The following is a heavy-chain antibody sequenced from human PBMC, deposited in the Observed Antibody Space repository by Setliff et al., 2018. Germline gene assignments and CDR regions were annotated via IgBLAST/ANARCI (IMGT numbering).Heavy chain of an antibody. CDR2: IYHNGNP. V-gene: IGHV4-59*01. Sequence: SETLSLTCSVSGGSISPYFWSWIRQPPGKGLEWIGYIYHNGNPNFNPSLKTRVTMSVDTSKTQFALNLTSVTAVDTAVYYCVRDRTAYSYGLDVWGQGTTVTVSS. D-gene: IGHD5-18*01. J-gene: IGHJ6*02. CDR3: VRDRTAYSYGLDV. CDR1: GGSISPYF.